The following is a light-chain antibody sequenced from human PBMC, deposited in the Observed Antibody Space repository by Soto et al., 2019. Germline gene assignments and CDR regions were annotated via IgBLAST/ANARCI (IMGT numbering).Light chain of an antibody. CDR1: QSVSLS. Sequence: EIVFTQSPATLSLSPGGRATLSCRDSQSVSLSLAWYQQTPGQAPSLLXYDASKRAYGLPARFSGSGSGTDLTLTISSLEPEDFAVYYCQERTGWPTWTFGQGTKVDIK. CDR3: QERTGWPTWT. CDR2: DAS. J-gene: IGKJ1*01. V-gene: IGKV3-11*01.